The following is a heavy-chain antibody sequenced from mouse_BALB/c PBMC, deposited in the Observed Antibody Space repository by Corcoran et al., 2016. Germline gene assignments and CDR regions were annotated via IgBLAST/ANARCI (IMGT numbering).Heavy chain of an antibody. V-gene: IGHV3-6*02. CDR3: AREYGNSPRGKDY. D-gene: IGHD2-10*02. J-gene: IGHJ4*01. Sequence: DVQLQESGPGLVKPSQSLSLTCSVTGYSITSGYYWNWIRQFPGNKLEWMGYISYDGSNNYNPSLKNRISITRDTSKNQFFLKLNSVTTEDTATYYCAREYGNSPRGKDYWGQGTSVTFSS. CDR1: GYSITSGYY. CDR2: ISYDGSN.